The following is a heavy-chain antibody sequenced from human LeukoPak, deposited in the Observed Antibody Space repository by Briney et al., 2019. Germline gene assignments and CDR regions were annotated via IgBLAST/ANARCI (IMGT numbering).Heavy chain of an antibody. J-gene: IGHJ4*02. D-gene: IGHD6-19*01. CDR1: GFTFSSYA. CDR3: AREGYSSGWYYFDY. V-gene: IGHV3-64*02. Sequence: PGGSLRLSCAASGFTFSSYAMHWVRQAPGEGLEYVSAISSNGGSTYYADSVKGRFTISRDNSKNTLYLQMGSLRAEDMAVYYCAREGYSSGWYYFDYWGQGTLVTVSS. CDR2: ISSNGGST.